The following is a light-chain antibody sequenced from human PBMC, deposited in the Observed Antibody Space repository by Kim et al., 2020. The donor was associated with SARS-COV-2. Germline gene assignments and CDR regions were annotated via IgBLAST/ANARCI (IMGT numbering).Light chain of an antibody. Sequence: LSPGESATLSCRASQSVSNYLAWYQKKPGQAPRLLIYDASNRAPGIPVRFSGSGSGTDFTLTISSLEPEDFAVYYCQHRSNWPLTFGGGTKVDIK. CDR1: QSVSNY. CDR3: QHRSNWPLT. V-gene: IGKV3-11*01. J-gene: IGKJ4*01. CDR2: DAS.